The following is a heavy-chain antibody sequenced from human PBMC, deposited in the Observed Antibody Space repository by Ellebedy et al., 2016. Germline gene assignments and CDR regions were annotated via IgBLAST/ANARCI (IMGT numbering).Heavy chain of an antibody. CDR2: INPNSGRS. Sequence: ASVKVSXXASGYTFTGYFLHWVRQAPGQGLEWVGWINPNSGRSIYTDKFRGRVTLTRDTSSNVVFLEVHGLTSDDTAVYYCAREWWSGNSDAFDFWGQGTMVTVSS. D-gene: IGHD2-15*01. CDR3: AREWWSGNSDAFDF. CDR1: GYTFTGYF. V-gene: IGHV1-2*02. J-gene: IGHJ3*01.